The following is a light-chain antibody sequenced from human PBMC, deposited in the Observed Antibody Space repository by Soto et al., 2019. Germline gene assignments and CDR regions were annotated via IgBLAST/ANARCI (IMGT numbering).Light chain of an antibody. Sequence: EIVLTQSPGTLSLSPGERATLSCRASQSISNNYFAWYQQKPGQAPRLRIYSASTRATGVPDRFTGSGSGTDFALTIIRLEPEDFGVCYCHRYCRSPIFTFGPGTTVDIK. CDR3: HRYCRSPIFT. CDR2: SAS. J-gene: IGKJ3*01. CDR1: QSISNNY. V-gene: IGKV3-20*01.